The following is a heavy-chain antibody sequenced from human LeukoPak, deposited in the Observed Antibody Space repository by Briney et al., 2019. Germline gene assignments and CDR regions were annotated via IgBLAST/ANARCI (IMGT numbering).Heavy chain of an antibody. V-gene: IGHV4-59*01. D-gene: IGHD6-13*01. CDR2: IYYSGST. CDR3: ARDLRGSSSWDN. Sequence: PSETLSLTCTVSDGSISSYYWSWIRQPPGKGLEWIGYIYYSGSTNYNPSLKSRVTISVDTSKNQFSLKLSSVTAADTAVYYCARDLRGSSSWDNWGQGTLVTVSS. J-gene: IGHJ4*02. CDR1: DGSISSYY.